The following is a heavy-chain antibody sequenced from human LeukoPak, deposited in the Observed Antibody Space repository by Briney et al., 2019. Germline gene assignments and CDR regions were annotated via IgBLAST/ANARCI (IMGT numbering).Heavy chain of an antibody. CDR2: IYHSGST. J-gene: IGHJ4*02. CDR1: GGSISSGGYS. D-gene: IGHD5-18*01. CDR3: ARWGMALGYSYGNGFDY. Sequence: SQTLSLTCAVSGGSISSGGYSWSWIRQPPGKGLEWIGYIYHSGSTYYNPSLKSRVTISVDRSKNQFSLKLSSVTAADTAVYYCARWGMALGYSYGNGFDYWGQGTLVTVYS. V-gene: IGHV4-30-2*01.